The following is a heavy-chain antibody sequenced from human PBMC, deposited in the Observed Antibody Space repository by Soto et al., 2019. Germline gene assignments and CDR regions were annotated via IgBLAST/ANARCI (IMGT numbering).Heavy chain of an antibody. Sequence: DVQLWESGGGLVQPGGSLRLSCVASGFSFGSYALSWVRQAPGKGLEWVSTISGSDGKTFYADAVKGRFSISRDTSQNTLYLQMNSLRAYDTAIYYCARWSYLDYWGQGTRVTVSS. CDR2: ISGSDGKT. V-gene: IGHV3-23*01. CDR3: ARWSYLDY. J-gene: IGHJ4*02. D-gene: IGHD3-3*01. CDR1: GFSFGSYA.